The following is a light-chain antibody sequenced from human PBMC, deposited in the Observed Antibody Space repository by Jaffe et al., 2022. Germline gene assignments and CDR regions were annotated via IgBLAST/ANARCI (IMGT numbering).Light chain of an antibody. CDR3: QQYNNWPPART. CDR1: QSVSSN. V-gene: IGKV3-15*01. CDR2: GAS. J-gene: IGKJ4*01. Sequence: EIVMTQSPATLSVSPGERATLSCRASQSVSSNLAWYQQKPGQAPRLLIYGASTRATGIPARFSGSGSGTEFTLTISSLQSEDFAVYYCQQYNNWPPARTFGGGTKVEIK.